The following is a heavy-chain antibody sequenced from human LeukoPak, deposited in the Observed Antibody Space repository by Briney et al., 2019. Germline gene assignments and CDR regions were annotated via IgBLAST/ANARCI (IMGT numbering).Heavy chain of an antibody. CDR2: INSDGSST. Sequence: GGSLRLSCAASGFTFSSYWMHWVLQAPGKGLLWVSRINSDGSSTSYADSVKGRFTISGDNAKNTLYLQMNSLRAEDTAVYYCARERILTGYYAFDIWGQGTMVTVSS. J-gene: IGHJ3*02. V-gene: IGHV3-74*01. D-gene: IGHD3-9*01. CDR3: ARERILTGYYAFDI. CDR1: GFTFSSYW.